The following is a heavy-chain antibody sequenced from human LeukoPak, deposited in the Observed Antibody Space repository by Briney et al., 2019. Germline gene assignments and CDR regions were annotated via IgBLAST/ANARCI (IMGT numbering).Heavy chain of an antibody. V-gene: IGHV4-61*01. J-gene: IGHJ4*02. Sequence: SDTLSLTCTVSGGSVSSSRYFWSWIRQPPANGLEWIGYIYYSGSTNYNPSLKSRVTISLETSKNQFSLKLSSATAADTAVYYCARGRGHFDYWGQGTLVTVSS. CDR1: GGSVSSSRYF. CDR2: IYYSGST. CDR3: ARGRGHFDY.